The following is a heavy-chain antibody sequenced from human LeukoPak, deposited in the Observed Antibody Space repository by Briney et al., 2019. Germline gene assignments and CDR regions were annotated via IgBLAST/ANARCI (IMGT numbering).Heavy chain of an antibody. CDR2: IKQDGSEK. J-gene: IGHJ4*02. CDR3: AGRSGYYGY. V-gene: IGHV3-7*05. D-gene: IGHD3-3*01. CDR1: GFTFSRYW. Sequence: GGSLRLSCAASGFTFSRYWMTWVRQAPGKGLEWVANIKQDGSEKYYVDSVKGRFTISRDNAKNSLYLQMNSLRAEDTAVYYCAGRSGYYGYWGQGTLVTVSS.